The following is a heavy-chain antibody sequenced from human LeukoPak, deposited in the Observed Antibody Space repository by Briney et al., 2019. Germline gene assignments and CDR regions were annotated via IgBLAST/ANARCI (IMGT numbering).Heavy chain of an antibody. CDR2: IYTSGST. J-gene: IGHJ4*02. CDR1: GGSISSGSYY. CDR3: ARVSPFGVVIN. Sequence: SETLSLTCTVSGGSISSGSYYWRWIRQPAGKGLEWIGRIYTSGSTNYNPSLKSRVTISVDTSKNQFSLKLSSVTAADTAVYYCARVSPFGVVINWGQGTLVTVSS. D-gene: IGHD3-3*01. V-gene: IGHV4-61*02.